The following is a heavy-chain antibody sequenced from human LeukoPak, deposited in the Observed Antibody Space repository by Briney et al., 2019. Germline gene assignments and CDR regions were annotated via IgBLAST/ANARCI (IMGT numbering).Heavy chain of an antibody. V-gene: IGHV7-4-1*01. CDR2: INTNTGNP. D-gene: IGHD3-22*01. Sequence: ASVKVSCKASGYTFTSYAMNWVRQAPGQGLEWMGWINTNTGNPTYAQGFTGRFVFSLDTSVSTAYYCARESPYCYDSSDYYETDYWGQGTLVTVSS. CDR1: GYTFTSYA. CDR3: ETDY. J-gene: IGHJ4*02.